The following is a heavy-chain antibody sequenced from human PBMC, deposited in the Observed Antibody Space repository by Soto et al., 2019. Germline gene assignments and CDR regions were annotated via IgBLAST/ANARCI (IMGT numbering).Heavy chain of an antibody. CDR1: GFTFSSYG. D-gene: IGHD1-26*01. J-gene: IGHJ4*02. CDR3: AKDNRQGGPSGSYIFDY. V-gene: IGHV3-30*18. CDR2: ISYDGSNK. Sequence: QVQLVESGGGVVQPGRSLRLSCAASGFTFSSYGMHWVRQAPGKGLEWVAVISYDGSNKYYADSVKGRFTISRDNSKNTLYLQMNSLRAEDTAVYYCAKDNRQGGPSGSYIFDYWGQGTLVTVSS.